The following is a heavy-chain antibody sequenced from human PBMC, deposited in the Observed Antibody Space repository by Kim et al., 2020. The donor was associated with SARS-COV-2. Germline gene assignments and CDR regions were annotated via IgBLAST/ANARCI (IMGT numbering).Heavy chain of an antibody. CDR1: GFIFSNYA. V-gene: IGHV3-33*01. J-gene: IGHJ4*02. CDR2: IWHDGSNE. CDR3: ARDGGFYKWDY. D-gene: IGHD1-1*01. Sequence: GGSLRLSCAASGFIFSNYAMNWVRQAPGKGLEWVAVIWHDGSNEYYADSVKGRFIISRDNSRNTLYLEMNTLRAEDTAVYFCARDGGFYKWDYWGQGTLVTVSS.